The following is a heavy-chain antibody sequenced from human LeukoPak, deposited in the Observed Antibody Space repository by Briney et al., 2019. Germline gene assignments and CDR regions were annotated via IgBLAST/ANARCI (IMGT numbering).Heavy chain of an antibody. Sequence: ASVKVSCKASGYTFTGYYMHWVRQAPGQGLEWMGWINPNSGGTNYAQKFQGRVTMTRDTSISTAYMELSRLRSDDTAVYYCARGRRVADSGNWFDPWGQGTLVTVSS. V-gene: IGHV1-2*02. D-gene: IGHD3-3*01. CDR2: INPNSGGT. J-gene: IGHJ5*02. CDR3: ARGRRVADSGNWFDP. CDR1: GYTFTGYY.